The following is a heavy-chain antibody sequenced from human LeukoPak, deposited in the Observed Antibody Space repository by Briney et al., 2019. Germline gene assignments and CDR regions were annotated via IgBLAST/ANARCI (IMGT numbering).Heavy chain of an antibody. J-gene: IGHJ4*02. V-gene: IGHV3-23*01. CDR2: IIGSGDNT. CDR3: AKSNDFWSGYYRSFDY. CDR1: GFTFSSYA. Sequence: PGGSLRLSCAASGFTFSSYAMSWGRQAPGKGLEWVSAIIGSGDNTYYADPVKGRFPISRDNSKNTLYLQMNSLRADDTAVYYCAKSNDFWSGYYRSFDYWGQGTLVTVSS. D-gene: IGHD3-3*01.